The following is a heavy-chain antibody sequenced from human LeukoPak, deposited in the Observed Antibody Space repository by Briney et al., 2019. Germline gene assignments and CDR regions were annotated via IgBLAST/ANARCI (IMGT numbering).Heavy chain of an antibody. D-gene: IGHD6-19*01. J-gene: IGHJ4*02. CDR3: LAVAGTY. CDR1: GGSISSSSYY. Sequence: SETLSLTCSVSGGSISSSSYYWGWIRQPPGKGLEWIGSIYYSGSTYYNPSLKSRVTISVDTSKNQFSLKLSSVTAADTAVYYCLAVAGTYWGQGTLVTVSS. V-gene: IGHV4-39*01. CDR2: IYYSGST.